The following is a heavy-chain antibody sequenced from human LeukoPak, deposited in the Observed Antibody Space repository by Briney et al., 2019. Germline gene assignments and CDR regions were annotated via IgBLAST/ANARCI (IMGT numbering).Heavy chain of an antibody. J-gene: IGHJ4*02. Sequence: SETLSLTCTVSGGSISISSYYWGWIRQPPGKGLEWIGSIYYSGSTYYNPSLKSRVTISVDTSKNQFSLKLSSVTAADTAVYYCASRYSSGWYYFDYWGQGTLVTVSS. CDR3: ASRYSSGWYYFDY. V-gene: IGHV4-39*01. CDR1: GGSISISSYY. D-gene: IGHD6-19*01. CDR2: IYYSGST.